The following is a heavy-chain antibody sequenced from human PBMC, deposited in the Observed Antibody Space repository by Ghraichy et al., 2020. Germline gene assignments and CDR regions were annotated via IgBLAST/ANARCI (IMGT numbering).Heavy chain of an antibody. CDR1: GGSISSYY. J-gene: IGHJ4*02. Sequence: TLSLTCTVSGGSISSYYWSWIRQPPGKGLEWIGYIYYSGSTTYNPSLKSRVTISVDTSKNQFSLKLSSVTAADTAVYYCARMNTVTTFDFGYFDYWGQGTLVTVSS. CDR2: IYYSGST. CDR3: ARMNTVTTFDFGYFDY. V-gene: IGHV4-59*08. D-gene: IGHD4-17*01.